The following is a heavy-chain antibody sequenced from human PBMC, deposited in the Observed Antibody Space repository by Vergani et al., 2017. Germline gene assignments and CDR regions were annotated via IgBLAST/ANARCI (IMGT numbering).Heavy chain of an antibody. Sequence: QVQLQQWGGGLLKPSETLSLTCVVNGGSFTSYHWTWIRQSPGEGLEWVGDIDHTGRPDYNPSLKGRLTLSVDKSLNQFSLKLSSVTATDTAIYFCARVNTETNGHLYYYYYMDVWGQGTAVTVS. CDR3: ARVNTETNGHLYYYYYMDV. J-gene: IGHJ6*03. CDR2: IDHTGRP. D-gene: IGHD4-11*01. V-gene: IGHV4-34*01. CDR1: GGSFTSYH.